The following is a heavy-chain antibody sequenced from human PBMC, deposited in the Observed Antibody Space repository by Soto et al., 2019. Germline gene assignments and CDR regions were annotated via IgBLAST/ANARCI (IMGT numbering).Heavy chain of an antibody. CDR1: GFTFSGYG. CDR3: ARRFSSGWYADY. V-gene: IGHV3-33*01. J-gene: IGHJ4*02. Sequence: QVQLVESGGGVVQPGRSLRLSCAASGFTFSGYGMHWVRQAPGKGLEWVAVIWYDGSNENYADTVKGRFTISRDNSKNTLYLQMNSLRDEDPDVYYCARRFSSGWYADYWGQGTLVTVSS. D-gene: IGHD6-19*01. CDR2: IWYDGSNE.